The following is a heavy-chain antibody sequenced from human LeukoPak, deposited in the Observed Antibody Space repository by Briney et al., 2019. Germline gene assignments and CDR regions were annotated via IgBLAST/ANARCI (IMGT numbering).Heavy chain of an antibody. Sequence: SVKVSCKASGGTFSSYAISWVRQAPGQGLEWMGGIIPIFGTANYAQKFQGRVTITTDESTSTAYMELSSLRAEDTAVYYCAKPSTLDILTEYYFDYWGQGTLVTVSS. CDR1: GGTFSSYA. CDR3: AKPSTLDILTEYYFDY. CDR2: IIPIFGTA. D-gene: IGHD3-9*01. V-gene: IGHV1-69*05. J-gene: IGHJ4*02.